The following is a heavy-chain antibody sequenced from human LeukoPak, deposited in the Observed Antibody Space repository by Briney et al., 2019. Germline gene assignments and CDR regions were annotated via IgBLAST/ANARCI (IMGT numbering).Heavy chain of an antibody. J-gene: IGHJ4*02. CDR2: ISGSGGST. CDR1: GFTFSSYA. Sequence: PGGSLRLSCAASGFTFSSYAMNWVRQAPGKGLEWVSVISGSGGSTYYADSVKGQFTISRDNSKNTLYLQMNSLRAEDTAVYYCAKPILTAFGYFDYWGQGTLVTVSS. CDR3: AKPILTAFGYFDY. D-gene: IGHD3-9*01. V-gene: IGHV3-23*01.